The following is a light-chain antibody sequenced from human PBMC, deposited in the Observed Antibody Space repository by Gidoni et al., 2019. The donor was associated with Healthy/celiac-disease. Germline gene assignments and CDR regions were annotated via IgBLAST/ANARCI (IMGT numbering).Light chain of an antibody. CDR3: SSYAGSNNLV. CDR2: EVS. CDR1: SRAVGGYNY. Sequence: QSALTQPPSASGSPGQSGTISCTGTSRAVGGYNYVSWYQQHPGKAPTLMIYEVSKRPSGVPDRFSGSKYGNTASLTVSGLQAEDEADYYCSSYAGSNNLVFGGGTKLTVL. V-gene: IGLV2-8*01. J-gene: IGLJ2*01.